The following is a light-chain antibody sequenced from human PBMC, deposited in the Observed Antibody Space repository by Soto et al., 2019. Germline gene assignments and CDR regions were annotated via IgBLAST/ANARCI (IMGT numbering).Light chain of an antibody. CDR1: QDISHY. J-gene: IGKJ3*01. CDR3: QQYDNLPPFT. CDR2: DAS. Sequence: DIQMTQSPSSLSASVGDRVTITCQARQDISHYLNWYQQKPGKAPKLLIYDASNLETGVPSRFSGSGSGTDFTFTISSLQPEDIATYYYQQYDNLPPFTFGPGTKVDIK. V-gene: IGKV1-33*01.